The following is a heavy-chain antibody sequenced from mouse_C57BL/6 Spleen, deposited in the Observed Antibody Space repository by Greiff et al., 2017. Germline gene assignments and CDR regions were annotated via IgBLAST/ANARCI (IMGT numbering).Heavy chain of an antibody. CDR2: INPNNGGT. Sequence: EVQLVESGPELVKPGASVKMSCKASGYTFTDYNMHWVKQSHGKSLEWIGYINPNNGGTSYNQKFKGKATLTVNKSSSTAYMEHSSLTSEDSAVYYCARGYYGSSYWFAYWGQGTLVTVSA. CDR3: ARGYYGSSYWFAY. V-gene: IGHV1-22*01. CDR1: GYTFTDYN. D-gene: IGHD1-1*01. J-gene: IGHJ3*01.